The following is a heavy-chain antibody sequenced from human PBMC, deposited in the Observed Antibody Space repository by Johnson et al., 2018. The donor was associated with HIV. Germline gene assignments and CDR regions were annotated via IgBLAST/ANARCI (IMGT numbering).Heavy chain of an antibody. CDR1: GFTFSSYG. V-gene: IGHV3-30*02. CDR2: IRYEGTNQ. D-gene: IGHD6-19*01. J-gene: IGHJ3*01. CDR3: AKIGQWRERLDAFDV. Sequence: QVQLVESGGGVVQPGGSLRLSCAASGFTFSSYGMHWVCPATGKGLAWVAFIRYEGTNQYYADSMKVRFTISRDNSKNTLYLQMSSLRPEDTAVYYCAKIGQWRERLDAFDVWGQGTMVTVSS.